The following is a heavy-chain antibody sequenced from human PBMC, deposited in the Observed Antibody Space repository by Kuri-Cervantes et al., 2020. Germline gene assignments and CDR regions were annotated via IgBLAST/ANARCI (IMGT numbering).Heavy chain of an antibody. CDR3: ARSYSGSWGLSY. D-gene: IGHD1-26*01. CDR2: IGTAGDT. J-gene: IGHJ4*02. V-gene: IGHV3-13*01. Sequence: GESLKISCAASGFTFSSYDMHWVRQATGKGLEWVSAIGTAGDTYYPGSVKGRFTISRDNSKNTLYLQMNSLRAEDTAVYYCARSYSGSWGLSYWGQGTLVTVSS. CDR1: GFTFSSYD.